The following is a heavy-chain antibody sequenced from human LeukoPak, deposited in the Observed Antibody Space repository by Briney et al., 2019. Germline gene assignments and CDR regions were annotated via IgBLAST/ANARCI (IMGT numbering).Heavy chain of an antibody. CDR2: ISNDGNIK. CDR3: AKEDAAMVTPDY. Sequence: GGSLRLSCVDSTFSFTKFSMRWVRQAPGKGLEWVAVISNDGNIKFYADSVRGRFTISRDNSKNTLYLQMNSLTPEDTAVYYCAKEDAAMVTPDYWGQGTLVTVSS. J-gene: IGHJ4*02. D-gene: IGHD5-18*01. CDR1: TFSFTKFS. V-gene: IGHV3-30*18.